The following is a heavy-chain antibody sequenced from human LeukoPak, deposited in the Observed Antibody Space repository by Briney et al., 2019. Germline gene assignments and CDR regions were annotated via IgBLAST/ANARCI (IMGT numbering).Heavy chain of an antibody. Sequence: SQTPSLTCAISGDSVSSNSVAWNWLRQSPSRGLEWLGRAYSRSRECRDSAISVRSLINIDTDTSRNRFSLQLSSVTPEDTAVYYCARGTNSTFDVWGQGTMVTVSS. D-gene: IGHD1-7*01. J-gene: IGHJ3*01. CDR3: ARGTNSTFDV. V-gene: IGHV6-1*01. CDR1: GDSVSSNSVA. CDR2: AYSRSRECR.